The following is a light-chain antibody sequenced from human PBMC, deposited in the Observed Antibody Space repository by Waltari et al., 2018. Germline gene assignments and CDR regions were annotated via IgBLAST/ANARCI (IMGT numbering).Light chain of an antibody. CDR3: QQSGTSPFT. Sequence: IVLTQSPGTLSLSPGERATLSCRASQSIPNNYLAWYQQRPGRAPRLLIYIASSRATGSPDGFSGSGSGTDFTLTISRLEPEDFAVYYCQQSGTSPFTFGPGTKVDI. CDR1: QSIPNNY. CDR2: IAS. V-gene: IGKV3-20*01. J-gene: IGKJ3*01.